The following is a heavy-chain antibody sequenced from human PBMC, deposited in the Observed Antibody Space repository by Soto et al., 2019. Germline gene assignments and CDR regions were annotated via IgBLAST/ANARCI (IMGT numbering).Heavy chain of an antibody. CDR3: ARDTGYDHDAFDI. V-gene: IGHV1-46*01. J-gene: IGHJ3*02. CDR2: INPTGTMT. D-gene: IGHD5-12*01. Sequence: ASVKVSCKASGYTFITSYYTHWVRQAPGQGLEWMGIINPTGTMTKYSERFQGRLTMTRDTSTSTDYMELSTLTSEDTAVYFCARDTGYDHDAFDIWSQGTMVTVSS. CDR1: GYTFITSYY.